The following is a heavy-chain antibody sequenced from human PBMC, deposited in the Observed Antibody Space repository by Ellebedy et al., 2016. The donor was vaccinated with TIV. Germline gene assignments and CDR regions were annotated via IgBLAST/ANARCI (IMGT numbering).Heavy chain of an antibody. CDR2: IDGSSTSI. CDR1: GFTFSSHT. V-gene: IGHV3-21*01. D-gene: IGHD6-19*01. J-gene: IGHJ4*02. Sequence: PGGSLRLSCAASGFTFSSHTMNRVRQAPGKGLEWISMIDGSSTSIYYADSVRGRFTISRDNAKNSVYLQVDSLRGEDTAVYYCAREGDQWLLADYWGQGTLVTVSS. CDR3: AREGDQWLLADY.